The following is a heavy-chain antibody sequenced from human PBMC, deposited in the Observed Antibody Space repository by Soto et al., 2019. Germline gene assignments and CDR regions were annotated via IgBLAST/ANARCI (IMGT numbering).Heavy chain of an antibody. CDR2: ISGYNGNT. J-gene: IGHJ6*02. V-gene: IGHV1-18*04. Sequence: QVQLVQSGAEVKKPGASVKVSCKASGYTFTSYGVSWVRQAPGQGLEWMGWISGYNGNTNYAQKLQGRVTMTTDTSTSTAYMELRSLRSDDTAVYYCARAGKYYYGSGSPYYSGMEVWGQGITVTVSS. CDR1: GYTFTSYG. D-gene: IGHD3-10*01. CDR3: ARAGKYYYGSGSPYYSGMEV.